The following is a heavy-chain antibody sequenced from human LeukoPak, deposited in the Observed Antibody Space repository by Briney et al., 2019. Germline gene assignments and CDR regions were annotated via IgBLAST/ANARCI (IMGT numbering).Heavy chain of an antibody. Sequence: PGGSLRLSCAASGLTFSSHWMSWVRQAPGKGLEWVANINQDGSEKYYVDSVKGRFTISRDNAKNSLYLQMNSLRAEDTAVYYCARDHRDPGVIFDYWGQGTLVTVSS. CDR3: ARDHRDPGVIFDY. V-gene: IGHV3-7*01. J-gene: IGHJ4*02. CDR1: GLTFSSHW. CDR2: INQDGSEK. D-gene: IGHD3-10*01.